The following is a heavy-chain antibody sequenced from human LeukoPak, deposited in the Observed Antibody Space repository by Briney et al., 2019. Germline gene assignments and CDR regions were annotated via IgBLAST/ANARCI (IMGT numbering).Heavy chain of an antibody. CDR3: AKGDDSTPWY. V-gene: IGHV3-74*01. CDR1: GFTFSSYW. Sequence: PGGSLRLSCAASGFTFSSYWMHWVRQAPGKGLVWVSRINSDGSSRTYADSVKGRFTISRDNAKNTLSLQMNSLRTEDTAVYYCAKGDDSTPWYWGQGTLVTVSS. CDR2: INSDGSSR. J-gene: IGHJ4*02. D-gene: IGHD3-22*01.